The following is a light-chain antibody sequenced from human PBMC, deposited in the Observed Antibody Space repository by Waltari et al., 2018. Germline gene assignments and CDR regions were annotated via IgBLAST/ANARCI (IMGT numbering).Light chain of an antibody. CDR2: YAS. Sequence: DIQMTQSPSSLSASVGDTVTITCRASRDISNYLAWYQQKPGKAPKPLIYYASNLESAVPSRFSGSGSGTEFILTISSLQPEDFATYYCQQHNNYPRTFGQGTKVEIK. CDR3: QQHNNYPRT. J-gene: IGKJ1*01. V-gene: IGKV1-16*01. CDR1: RDISNY.